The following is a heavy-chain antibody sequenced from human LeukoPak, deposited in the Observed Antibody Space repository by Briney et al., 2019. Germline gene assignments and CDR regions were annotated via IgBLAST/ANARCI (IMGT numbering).Heavy chain of an antibody. Sequence: ASAKVSCKASGGTFSSYAISWVRQAPGQGLEWMGRIIPILGIANYAQKFQGRVTITADKSTSTAYMELSSLRSEDTAVYYCAKERAGYTNPYYFDYWGQGTLVTVSS. CDR2: IIPILGIA. CDR1: GGTFSSYA. V-gene: IGHV1-69*04. J-gene: IGHJ4*02. CDR3: AKERAGYTNPYYFDY. D-gene: IGHD3-16*02.